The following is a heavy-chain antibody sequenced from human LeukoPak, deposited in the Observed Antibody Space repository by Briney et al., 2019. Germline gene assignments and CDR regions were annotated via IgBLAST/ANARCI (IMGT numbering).Heavy chain of an antibody. CDR3: ARGGYSSGWSPY. Sequence: GGSLRLSCAASGFTFNSYWMHWVRQGPGEGLVLGSRINGDGSTTGYADSVKGRFTISRDNAKNTLYLQMNSLRAEDTAVYYCARGGYSSGWSPYWGQGTLVTVSS. J-gene: IGHJ4*02. CDR1: GFTFNSYW. D-gene: IGHD6-19*01. CDR2: INGDGSTT. V-gene: IGHV3-74*01.